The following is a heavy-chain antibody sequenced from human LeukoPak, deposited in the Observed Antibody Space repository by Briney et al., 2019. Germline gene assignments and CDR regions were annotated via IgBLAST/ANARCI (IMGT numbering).Heavy chain of an antibody. CDR3: ARDRGSTSCYDY. J-gene: IGHJ4*02. CDR2: IYYSGST. CDR1: GGSISSYY. D-gene: IGHD2-2*01. Sequence: PSETLSLTCTVSGGSISSYYWSWLRQPPGKGLEWIGYIYYSGSTNYNPSLTSRVTISVDTSKNQFSLKLSSVTAADTAVYYCARDRGSTSCYDYWGQGTLVTVSS. V-gene: IGHV4-59*01.